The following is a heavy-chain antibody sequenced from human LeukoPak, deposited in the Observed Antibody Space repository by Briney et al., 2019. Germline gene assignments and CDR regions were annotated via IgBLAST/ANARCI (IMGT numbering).Heavy chain of an antibody. CDR1: GFTFSSYA. CDR2: ISYDGRNK. J-gene: IGHJ6*02. D-gene: IGHD2-21*02. CDR3: ARGLVVVTASSGADNYYYYGMDV. Sequence: GGSLRLSCAASGFTFSSYAMHWVRQAPGKGLEWVADISYDGRNKYYADSVKGRFTISRDNSKNTLYLQMNSLRAEDTAVYYCARGLVVVTASSGADNYYYYGMDVWGQGTTVTVSS. V-gene: IGHV3-30*04.